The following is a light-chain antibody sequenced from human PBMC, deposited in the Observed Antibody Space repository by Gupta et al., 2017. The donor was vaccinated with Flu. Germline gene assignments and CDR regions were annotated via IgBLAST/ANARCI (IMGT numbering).Light chain of an antibody. CDR1: SSNIGSNT. CDR3: AAWDDSLNGVV. CDR2: SNN. J-gene: IGLJ2*01. V-gene: IGLV1-44*01. Sequence: SVLTQPPSASGTPGQRVTISCSGSSSNIGSNTVNWYQQLPGAAPKLLIYSNNQRSSGVPNRFSGSKSGTSATLDISGVQPEDEADYYCAAWDDSLNGVVFGGGTKLTVL.